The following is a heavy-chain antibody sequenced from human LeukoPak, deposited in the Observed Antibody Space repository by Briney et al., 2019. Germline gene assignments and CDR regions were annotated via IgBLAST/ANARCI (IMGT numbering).Heavy chain of an antibody. CDR2: INHSGST. V-gene: IGHV4-34*01. D-gene: IGHD3-10*01. Sequence: SEALSLTCAVYGGSFSGYYWSWLRQPPGKGLEWIGEINHSGSTNYNPSLKSRVTISVDTSKNQFSLKLSSVTAADTAVYYCARVFSGGSGGYFDYWVQGTLVTVCS. CDR1: GGSFSGYY. CDR3: ARVFSGGSGGYFDY. J-gene: IGHJ4*02.